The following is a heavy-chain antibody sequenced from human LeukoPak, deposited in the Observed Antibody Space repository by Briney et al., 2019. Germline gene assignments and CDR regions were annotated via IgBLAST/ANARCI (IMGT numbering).Heavy chain of an antibody. V-gene: IGHV4-34*01. CDR3: ASLWFGDLTIDS. D-gene: IGHD3-10*01. J-gene: IGHJ4*02. Sequence: SETLSLTCAVYRTSFSAYYWTWIRQPPGKGLEWIGEIHHSGITNYNPSLKSRVTISIDTSKNQFSLNLSSVTAADTAVYYCASLWFGDLTIDSWGQGTLVTVSS. CDR1: RTSFSAYY. CDR2: IHHSGIT.